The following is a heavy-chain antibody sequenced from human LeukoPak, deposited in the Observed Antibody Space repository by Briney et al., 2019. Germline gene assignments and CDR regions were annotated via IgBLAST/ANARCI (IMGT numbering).Heavy chain of an antibody. CDR2: INPSGGST. CDR1: GYTFTSYY. D-gene: IGHD7-27*01. Sequence: ASVKVSCKASGYTFTSYYMHWVRQAPGQGLEWMGIINPSGGSTSYAQKFQGRVTMTRDTSTSTVYMELSSLRSEDTAVYYCAVNWGSFGADYWGQGTLVTVSS. J-gene: IGHJ4*02. V-gene: IGHV1-46*01. CDR3: AVNWGSFGADY.